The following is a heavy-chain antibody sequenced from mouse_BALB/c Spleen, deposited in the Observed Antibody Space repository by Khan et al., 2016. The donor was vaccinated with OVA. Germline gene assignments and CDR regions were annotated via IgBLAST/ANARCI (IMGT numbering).Heavy chain of an antibody. Sequence: VQLQESGAELMKPGASVKISCEATGYAFRSYWIEWVKQRPGHGLEWVGEILPGTGNTKYNEKFEGKATLTADTSSNTAHLQLSSLTSVDSAVYYCTRPYYADYWGQGTTLTVSS. D-gene: IGHD2-10*01. V-gene: IGHV1-9*01. J-gene: IGHJ2*01. CDR2: ILPGTGNT. CDR3: TRPYYADY. CDR1: GYAFRSYW.